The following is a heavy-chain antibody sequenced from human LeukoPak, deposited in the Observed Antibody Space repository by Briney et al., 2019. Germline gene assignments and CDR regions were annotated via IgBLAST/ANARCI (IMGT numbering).Heavy chain of an antibody. Sequence: ASVKVSCKASGYIFTSYGISWVRQATGQGLEWMGWMNPNSGNTGYAQKFQGRVTITRNTSISTAYMELSSLRSEDTAVYYCARGRVGWLRLLGSFRGDWYFDLWGRGTLVTVSS. CDR1: GYIFTSYG. D-gene: IGHD5-12*01. CDR2: MNPNSGNT. CDR3: ARGRVGWLRLLGSFRGDWYFDL. V-gene: IGHV1-8*03. J-gene: IGHJ2*01.